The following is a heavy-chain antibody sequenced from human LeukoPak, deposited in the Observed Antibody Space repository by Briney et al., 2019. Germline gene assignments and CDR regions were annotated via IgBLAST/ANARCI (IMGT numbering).Heavy chain of an antibody. D-gene: IGHD4-23*01. CDR1: GYSISSGYY. CDR2: IYHSGST. Sequence: SETLSLTCTVSGYSISSGYYWGWIRQPPGKGLEWIGSIYHSGSTYYNPSLKSRVTISVDTSKNQFSLKLSSVTAADTAVYYCARVPNSYGGSLYFDYWGQGTLVTVSS. J-gene: IGHJ4*02. CDR3: ARVPNSYGGSLYFDY. V-gene: IGHV4-38-2*02.